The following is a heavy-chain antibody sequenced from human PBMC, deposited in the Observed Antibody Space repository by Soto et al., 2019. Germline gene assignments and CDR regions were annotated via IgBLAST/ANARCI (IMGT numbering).Heavy chain of an antibody. V-gene: IGHV4-4*02. CDR1: SGSISSSNW. CDR3: ARGQLVSRWFDP. Sequence: QVQLQESGPGLVKPSGTLSLTCAVSSGSISSSNWWSWVRQPPGKGLEWIGEIYHSGSTNYNPSLKSRVAISVDKCKNQFSLELSSVTAADAAVYYCARGQLVSRWFDPWGQGTLVTVSS. D-gene: IGHD6-6*01. CDR2: IYHSGST. J-gene: IGHJ5*02.